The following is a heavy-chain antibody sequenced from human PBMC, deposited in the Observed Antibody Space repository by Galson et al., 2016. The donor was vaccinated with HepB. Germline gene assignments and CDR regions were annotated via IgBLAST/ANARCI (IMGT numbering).Heavy chain of an antibody. CDR3: ARDYSSSSRYNYFDY. J-gene: IGHJ4*02. CDR1: GFAFVNYA. V-gene: IGHV3-23*01. Sequence: SLRLSCAASGFAFVNYAMNWVRQAPGKGLEWASGISESGVTTYYATSVRGRSTISRDNSSNTLYLQMYSLRAEDTAVYYCARDYSSSSRYNYFDYWGQGTLVTVSS. D-gene: IGHD6-6*01. CDR2: ISESGVTT.